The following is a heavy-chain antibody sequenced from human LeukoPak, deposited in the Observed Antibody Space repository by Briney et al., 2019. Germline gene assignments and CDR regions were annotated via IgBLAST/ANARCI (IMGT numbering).Heavy chain of an antibody. CDR1: GFTFSSYW. Sequence: GSLRLSCAASGFTFSSYWMSWVRQPPGKGLEWIGNIDYYSGSTYYNPSLKSRVTISVDTSKNQFSLTLSSVTAADTAVYYCARVTQQWPHYFFDYCGQGTLVTVSS. J-gene: IGHJ4*02. D-gene: IGHD6-19*01. V-gene: IGHV4-4*02. CDR3: ARVTQQWPHYFFDY. CDR2: IDYYSGST.